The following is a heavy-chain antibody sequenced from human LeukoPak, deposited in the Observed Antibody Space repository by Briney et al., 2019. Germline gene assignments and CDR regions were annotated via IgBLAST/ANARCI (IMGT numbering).Heavy chain of an antibody. CDR3: ARDEAGVNFDY. V-gene: IGHV3-43*02. D-gene: IGHD6-19*01. CDR1: GFAFDDYA. Sequence: DPGGSLRLSCAASGFAFDDYAMHWVRQAPGTGLEWVSLISGDGGTTYYADSVKGRFTISRDNAKNSLYLQMNSLRAEDTAVYYCARDEAGVNFDYWGQGTLVTVSS. CDR2: ISGDGGTT. J-gene: IGHJ4*02.